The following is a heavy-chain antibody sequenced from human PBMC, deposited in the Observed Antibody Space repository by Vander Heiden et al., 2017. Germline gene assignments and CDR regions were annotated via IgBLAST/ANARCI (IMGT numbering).Heavy chain of an antibody. D-gene: IGHD6-13*01. CDR1: AFTFDAYA. CDR3: AKDISGTWKAAAGTTRYYYYYGMDV. V-gene: IGHV3-9*01. J-gene: IGHJ6*02. Sequence: EVQLVESGGGLVQPGRSLRLSCAASAFTFDAYAMHRVRIAPGKGLEWVSGISWNSGSIGYADSVKGRFTISRDNAKNSLYLQMNSLRAEDTALYYCAKDISGTWKAAAGTTRYYYYYGMDVWGQGTTVTVSS. CDR2: ISWNSGSI.